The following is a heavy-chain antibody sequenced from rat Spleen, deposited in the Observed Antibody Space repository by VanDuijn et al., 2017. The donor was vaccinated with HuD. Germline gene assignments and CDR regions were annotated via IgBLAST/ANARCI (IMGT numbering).Heavy chain of an antibody. Sequence: EVQLVESGGGLVQPGRSLKLSCAASGFTFSNYDMAWVRQAPTKGLEWVASISPSGDGTYYRDSVKGRFTVSRDNAKSTLYLQMDSLRSEDTATYYCARWTVYYFDYWGQGVMVTVSS. CDR3: ARWTVYYFDY. V-gene: IGHV5-25*01. J-gene: IGHJ2*01. D-gene: IGHD1-1*01. CDR1: GFTFSNYD. CDR2: ISPSGDGT.